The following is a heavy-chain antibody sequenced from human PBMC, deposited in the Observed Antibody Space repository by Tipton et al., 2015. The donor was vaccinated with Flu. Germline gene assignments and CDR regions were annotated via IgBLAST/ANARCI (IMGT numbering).Heavy chain of an antibody. CDR1: GGSFSGYY. V-gene: IGHV4-34*01. Sequence: TLSLTCAVYGGSFSGYYWSWIRQPPGKGLEWIGEINHSGSTNYNPSLKSRVTISVDTSKNQFSLKLSSVTAADTAVYYCARHWPGTELGAFDIWGQGTMVTVSS. D-gene: IGHD3-10*01. CDR3: ARHWPGTELGAFDI. CDR2: INHSGST. J-gene: IGHJ3*02.